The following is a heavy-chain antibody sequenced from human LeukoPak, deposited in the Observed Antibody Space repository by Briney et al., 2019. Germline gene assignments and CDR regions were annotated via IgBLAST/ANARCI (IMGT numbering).Heavy chain of an antibody. CDR2: TSSSSNYI. CDR1: GFTFSSYD. J-gene: IGHJ4*02. V-gene: IGHV3-21*01. CDR3: ARGTLGAWGW. D-gene: IGHD6-19*01. Sequence: GGSLRLSCAASGFTFSSYDINWVRQAPGKGLEWVSSTSSSSNYIHYADSVKGRFTISRDNAKNSLYLQMNSLRAEDTAVYFCARGTLGAWGWWGQGTLVTVSS.